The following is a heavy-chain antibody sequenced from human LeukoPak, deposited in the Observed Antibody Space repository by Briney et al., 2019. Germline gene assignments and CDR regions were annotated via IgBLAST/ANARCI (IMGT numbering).Heavy chain of an antibody. V-gene: IGHV2-5*02. CDR2: IYWGDVK. D-gene: IGHD6-19*01. J-gene: IGHJ4*02. CDR1: GFSLSTSGVG. Sequence: SGPTLVNPTQTLTLTCTFSGFSLSTSGVGVGWIRQPPGKALEWLTIIYWGDVKRYSPSLKSRVTITKDTSKNQVVLTMTNMDPVDTATYYCAHGPGYSSGWYGGFDYWGQGTLVTVSA. CDR3: AHGPGYSSGWYGGFDY.